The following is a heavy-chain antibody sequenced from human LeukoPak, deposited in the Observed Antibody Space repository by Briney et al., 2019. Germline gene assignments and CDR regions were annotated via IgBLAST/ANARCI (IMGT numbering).Heavy chain of an antibody. CDR1: GGSFSGYY. CDR2: INHSGST. J-gene: IGHJ6*02. CDR3: ARDSSYSSGWYRMDV. D-gene: IGHD6-19*01. V-gene: IGHV4-34*01. Sequence: SETLSLTCAVYGGSFSGYYWSWIRQPPGKGLEWIGEINHSGSTNYNPSLKSRVTMSVDTSKNQFSLKLSSVTAADTAVYYCARDSSYSSGWYRMDVWGQGTTVTVSS.